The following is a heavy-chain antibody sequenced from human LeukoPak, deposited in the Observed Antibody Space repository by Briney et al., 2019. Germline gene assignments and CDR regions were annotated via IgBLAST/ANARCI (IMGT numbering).Heavy chain of an antibody. V-gene: IGHV3-21*01. CDR2: ISSSSDYI. D-gene: IGHD2-15*01. CDR3: AGVVAATSDLDYYGLDV. J-gene: IGHJ6*02. CDR1: GFTFSSYS. Sequence: GGSLRLSCAASGFTFSSYSMNWVRQAPGKGLEWVSSISSSSDYIYYADSVKGRFTISRDNAENSPYLQMNSLRAEDTAVYYCAGVVAATSDLDYYGLDVWGQGTTVTVSS.